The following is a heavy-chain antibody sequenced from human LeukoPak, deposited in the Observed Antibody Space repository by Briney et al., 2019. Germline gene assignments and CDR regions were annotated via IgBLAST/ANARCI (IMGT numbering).Heavy chain of an antibody. CDR1: GGSISSGGYY. D-gene: IGHD1-14*01. CDR2: IYYSGST. CDR3: ASGDNGPLFDY. V-gene: IGHV4-31*03. Sequence: PSETLSLTCTVSGGSISSGGYYWSWIRQHPGKGLEWIGSIYYSGSTNYNPSLQGRVTISLDTSRNQFSLKLSSVTAADTAVYYCASGDNGPLFDYWGQGTLVTVSS. J-gene: IGHJ4*02.